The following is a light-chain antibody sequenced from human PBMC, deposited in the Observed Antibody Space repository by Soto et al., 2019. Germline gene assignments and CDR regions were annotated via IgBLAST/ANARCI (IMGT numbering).Light chain of an antibody. V-gene: IGKV3-15*01. J-gene: IGKJ1*01. CDR3: QQYNNWPPWT. CDR1: QSVSSN. CDR2: GAS. Sequence: EIVMTQSPATLSVSPGERATLSCRASQSVSSNLAWYQQKPGQAPRLLIYGASTRATGIPARFSGSGSGTXXXXXXXXLQSEDFAVYYCQQYNNWPPWTFGQGTKV.